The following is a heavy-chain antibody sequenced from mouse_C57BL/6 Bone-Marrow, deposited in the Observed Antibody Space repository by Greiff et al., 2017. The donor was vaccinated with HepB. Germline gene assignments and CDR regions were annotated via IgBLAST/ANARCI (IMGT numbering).Heavy chain of an antibody. V-gene: IGHV5-4*03. D-gene: IGHD2-1*01. CDR3: ARFYYGNPYAMDY. CDR1: GFTFSSYA. Sequence: EVMLVESGGGLVKPGGSLKLSCAASGFTFSSYAMSWVRQTPEKRLEWVATISDGGSYTYYPDNVKGRFTISRDNAKNNLYLQMSHLKSEDTAMYYCARFYYGNPYAMDYWGQGTSVTVSS. CDR2: ISDGGSYT. J-gene: IGHJ4*01.